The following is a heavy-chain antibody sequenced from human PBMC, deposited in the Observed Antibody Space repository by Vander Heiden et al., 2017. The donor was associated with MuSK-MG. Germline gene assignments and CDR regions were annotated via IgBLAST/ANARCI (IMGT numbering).Heavy chain of an antibody. D-gene: IGHD6-19*01. CDR1: GGSISSSSYY. V-gene: IGHV4-39*01. CDR2: IYYSGST. J-gene: IGHJ4*02. CDR3: ARLLQWPLFAY. Sequence: QLQLQESGPGLVKPPETLSLTCTVPGGSISSSSYYWGWIRQPPGKGLEWIGSIYYSGSTYYNPSLKSRVTISVDTSKNQFSLKLSSVTAADTAVYYGARLLQWPLFAYWGQGTLVTVSS.